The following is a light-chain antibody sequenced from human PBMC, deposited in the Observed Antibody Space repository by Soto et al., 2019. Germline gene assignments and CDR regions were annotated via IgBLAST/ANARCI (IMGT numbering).Light chain of an antibody. CDR1: SSNIGAGYD. Sequence: QSVLTQPPSVSGAPGQRVTISCTGSSSNIGAGYDVHWYQQFPGTAPKLLMYGTSNRPSGVSDRFSGAKSGTSASLAITGLQAEDEADYYCQSYDSSLSGVVFGGGTKLTVL. J-gene: IGLJ2*01. V-gene: IGLV1-40*01. CDR3: QSYDSSLSGVV. CDR2: GTS.